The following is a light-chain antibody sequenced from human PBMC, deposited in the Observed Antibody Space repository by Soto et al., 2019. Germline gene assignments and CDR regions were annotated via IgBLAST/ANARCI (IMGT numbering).Light chain of an antibody. J-gene: IGLJ2*01. CDR1: TGAVTSGYY. Sequence: QAVVTQEPSLTVSPGGTVTLTCASSTGAVTSGYYPNWFQQKPGQPPRALIYSTTYKHSWTPARFSGSLLGGKAALTLSGVQPEDEADSYCLLFYGDGVVFGGGTQLTVL. V-gene: IGLV7-43*01. CDR3: LLFYGDGVV. CDR2: STT.